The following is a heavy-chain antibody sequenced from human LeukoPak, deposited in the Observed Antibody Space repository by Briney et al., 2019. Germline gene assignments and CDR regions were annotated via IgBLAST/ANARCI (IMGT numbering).Heavy chain of an antibody. CDR2: IYHSGTT. V-gene: IGHV4-38-2*01. CDR1: GYSITSGYF. Sequence: SETLSLTCAVSGYSITSGYFWGWLRQPPGKGLEWIASIYHSGTTYYNPSLKSRVTISVDTSKNQFSLKLSSVTAADTAVYYCARGLLDGYTHPAAFDIWGQGTMVTVSS. J-gene: IGHJ3*02. CDR3: ARGLLDGYTHPAAFDI. D-gene: IGHD5-24*01.